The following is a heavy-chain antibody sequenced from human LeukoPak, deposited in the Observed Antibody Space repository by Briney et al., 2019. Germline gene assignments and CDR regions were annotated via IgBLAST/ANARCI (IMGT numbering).Heavy chain of an antibody. Sequence: GASVTVSCTASGYTFTSYGISWVRQAPGQGLEWMGWINTNTGNPTYAQGFTGRFVFSLDTSVSTAYLQISSLKAEDTAVYYCARVPYYDSSGINPYDYWGQGTLVTVSS. V-gene: IGHV7-4-1*02. CDR1: GYTFTSYG. D-gene: IGHD3-22*01. CDR2: INTNTGNP. CDR3: ARVPYYDSSGINPYDY. J-gene: IGHJ4*02.